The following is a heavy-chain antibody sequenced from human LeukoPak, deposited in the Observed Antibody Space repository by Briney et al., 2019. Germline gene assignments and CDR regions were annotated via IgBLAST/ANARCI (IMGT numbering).Heavy chain of an antibody. CDR2: IWYDGSNK. J-gene: IGHJ6*03. Sequence: GGSLRLSCAASGFTFSSYGMHWVRQAPGKGLEWVAVIWYDGSNKYYADSVKGRFTISRDNPKNTLYLQMNSLRAEDTAVYYCAKGDYRGSYYYYMDVWGKGTTVTVSS. CDR3: AKGDYRGSYYYYMDV. CDR1: GFTFSSYG. D-gene: IGHD4-11*01. V-gene: IGHV3-33*06.